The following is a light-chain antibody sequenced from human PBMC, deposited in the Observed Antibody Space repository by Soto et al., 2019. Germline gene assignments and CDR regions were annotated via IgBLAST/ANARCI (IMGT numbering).Light chain of an antibody. CDR3: ASWDDRLNGVV. CDR2: TNN. J-gene: IGLJ2*01. V-gene: IGLV1-44*01. Sequence: QSVLTQPPSASGTPGQRITISCSGSNSNIGDNTVNWFQQLPGAAPRLLISTNNQRPSGVPDRFSGSKSGTSGSLAISGLQAEDEADYYCASWDDRLNGVVFGGGTKLTVL. CDR1: NSNIGDNT.